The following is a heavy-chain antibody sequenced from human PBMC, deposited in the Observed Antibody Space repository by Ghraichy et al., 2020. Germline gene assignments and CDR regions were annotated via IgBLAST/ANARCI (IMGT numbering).Heavy chain of an antibody. CDR1: GGSISSYY. CDR3: ARAGGPLGGYSGYDEPGGPYYFDY. V-gene: IGHV4-59*01. Sequence: SETLSLTCTVSGGSISSYYWSWIRQPPGKGLEWIGYIYYSGSTNYNPSLKSRVTISVDTSKNQFSLKLSSVTAADTAVYYCARAGGPLGGYSGYDEPGGPYYFDYWGQGTLVTVSS. J-gene: IGHJ4*02. D-gene: IGHD5-12*01. CDR2: IYYSGST.